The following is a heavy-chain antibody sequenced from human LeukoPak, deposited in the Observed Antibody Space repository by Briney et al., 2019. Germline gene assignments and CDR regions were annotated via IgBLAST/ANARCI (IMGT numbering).Heavy chain of an antibody. D-gene: IGHD3-10*01. J-gene: IGHJ5*02. V-gene: IGHV4-39*01. Sequence: PSETLSLTCTVSSGSISSNSYYWAWIRQPPGKGLEWIGSINYFGSTYYNPSLKSRVTMAVDTSKNQLSLRLGSVTAADTAVFYCARRVPYGSASYEFDTWGQGTLVTVSS. CDR1: SGSISSNSYY. CDR2: INYFGST. CDR3: ARRVPYGSASYEFDT.